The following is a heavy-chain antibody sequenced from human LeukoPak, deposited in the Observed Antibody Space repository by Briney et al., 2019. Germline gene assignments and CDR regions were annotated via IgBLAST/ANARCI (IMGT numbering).Heavy chain of an antibody. V-gene: IGHV4-34*01. CDR1: GQSFSRYY. J-gene: IGHJ4*03. CDR2: IDHRGDT. CDR3: ARGAIIMETGYLDF. D-gene: IGHD2-21*02. Sequence: PSETLSLTCAVYGQSFSRYYWRGIRQSPGKGLEWIAEIDHRGDTNYNPSVKSRVTISIDTSKNQFSLKVRSLSAADTAVYYCARGAIIMETGYLDFWGQGTLVTVSS.